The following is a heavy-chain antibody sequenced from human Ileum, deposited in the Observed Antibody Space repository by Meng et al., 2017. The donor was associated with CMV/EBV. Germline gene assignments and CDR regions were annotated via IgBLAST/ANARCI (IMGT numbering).Heavy chain of an antibody. CDR2: SSSSGSDA. V-gene: IGHV3-11*06. D-gene: IGHD6-6*01. CDR3: ARDNLDSSSSMDV. Sequence: GGSLRLSCAASGFTVRDNYMSGVRQAPGKGLEWVAHSSSSGSDAYYADSVKGRFTISRDIAKNSLYLQMNSLGVEDTAVYYCARDNLDSSSSMDVWGQGTTVTVSS. CDR1: GFTVRDNY. J-gene: IGHJ6*02.